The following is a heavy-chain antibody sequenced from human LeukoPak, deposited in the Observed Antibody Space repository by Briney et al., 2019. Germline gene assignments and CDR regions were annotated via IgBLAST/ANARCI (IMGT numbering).Heavy chain of an antibody. CDR1: GYSFTSYW. CDR2: IYPGDSDT. D-gene: IGHD5-18*01. Sequence: GESLKISCKDSGYSFTSYWIGRVRHMPGKGLEWMGIIYPGDSDTKYSPSFQGQVTISADKSISTAYLQWSSLKASDTAMYYCARHRSGYSYGELRVDFDYWGQRTLVTVSS. J-gene: IGHJ4*02. CDR3: ARHRSGYSYGELRVDFDY. V-gene: IGHV5-51*01.